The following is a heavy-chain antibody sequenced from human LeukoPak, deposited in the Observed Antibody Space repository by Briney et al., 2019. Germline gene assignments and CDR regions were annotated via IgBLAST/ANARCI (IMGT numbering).Heavy chain of an antibody. CDR1: GYTFTGYY. Sequence: ASVKVSCKASGYTFTGYYMHWVRQAPGQGLEWMGRINPNSGGTNYAQKFQGRVTMTRDTSISTAYMELSRLRSDDTAVYYCARDRAYYYGMDVWGQGTTVTVSS. CDR3: ARDRAYYYGMDV. V-gene: IGHV1-2*06. CDR2: INPNSGGT. J-gene: IGHJ6*02.